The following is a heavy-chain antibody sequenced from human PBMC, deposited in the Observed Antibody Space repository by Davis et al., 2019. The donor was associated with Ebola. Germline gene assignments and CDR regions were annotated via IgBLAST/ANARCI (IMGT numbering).Heavy chain of an antibody. D-gene: IGHD4-17*01. Sequence: AASVKVSCKASGYTFTGFYMNWVRQAPGQGLEWMGRINPNSGGTNYAQKFQGRVSMTRDTSISTAYMELSRLRSDDTAVYYCVRDRTHYGDFDYWGQGTLVTVSS. CDR2: INPNSGGT. CDR3: VRDRTHYGDFDY. CDR1: GYTFTGFY. V-gene: IGHV1-2*06. J-gene: IGHJ4*02.